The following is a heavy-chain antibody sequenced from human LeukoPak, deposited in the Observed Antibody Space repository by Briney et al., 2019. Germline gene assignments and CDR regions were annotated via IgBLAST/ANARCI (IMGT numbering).Heavy chain of an antibody. CDR1: GYTFTSYA. D-gene: IGHD4-11*01. CDR2: INAGNGNT. J-gene: IGHJ4*02. CDR3: ARGGSRDYTWVFFDY. Sequence: ASVKVSCKASGYTFTSYAMHWVRQAPGQRLEWMGWINAGNGNTKYPQKFQGRVTITRDTSASTAYMELSSLRSEDTAVYYCARGGSRDYTWVFFDYWGQGTLVTVSS. V-gene: IGHV1-3*01.